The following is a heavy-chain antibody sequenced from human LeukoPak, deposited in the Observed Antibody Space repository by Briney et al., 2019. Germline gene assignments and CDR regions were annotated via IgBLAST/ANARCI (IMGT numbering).Heavy chain of an antibody. V-gene: IGHV4-59*01. J-gene: IGHJ3*02. D-gene: IGHD3-22*01. CDR1: GGSISSYY. Sequence: SETLSPTCTVSGGSISSYYWSWIRQPPGKGLEWIGYIYYSGSTNYNPSLKSRVTISVDTSKNQFSLKLSSVTAADTAVYYCARATLDYDSSGYFDAFDIWGQGTMVTVSS. CDR3: ARATLDYDSSGYFDAFDI. CDR2: IYYSGST.